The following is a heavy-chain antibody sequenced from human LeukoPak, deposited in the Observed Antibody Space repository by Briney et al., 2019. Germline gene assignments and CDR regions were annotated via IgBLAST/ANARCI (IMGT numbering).Heavy chain of an antibody. CDR2: MSYDGRNK. V-gene: IGHV3-30-3*01. CDR1: GFTFSSYA. D-gene: IGHD1-1*01. CDR3: ARARGYGEY. Sequence: GGSLRLSCAASGFTFSSYAMHWVRQAPGKGLEWVAVMSYDGRNKYYADSVKGRFTISRDNSKNTLYLQMNSLRAEDTAVYYCARARGYGEYWGQGTLVTVSS. J-gene: IGHJ4*02.